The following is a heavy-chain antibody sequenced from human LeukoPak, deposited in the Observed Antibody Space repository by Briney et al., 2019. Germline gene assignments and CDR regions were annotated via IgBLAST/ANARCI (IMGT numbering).Heavy chain of an antibody. D-gene: IGHD4-11*01. V-gene: IGHV5-51*01. Sequence: GESLNTSCKGSGYSFTSYWIGWVRQLQGKGLGWMGIIYPGDFDTRYSPPFQGEAPISDDKSISTAYLQWSSLKASDTAMYYCARRDSNYWFDPWGQGTLVTVSS. CDR1: GYSFTSYW. CDR2: IYPGDFDT. J-gene: IGHJ5*02. CDR3: ARRDSNYWFDP.